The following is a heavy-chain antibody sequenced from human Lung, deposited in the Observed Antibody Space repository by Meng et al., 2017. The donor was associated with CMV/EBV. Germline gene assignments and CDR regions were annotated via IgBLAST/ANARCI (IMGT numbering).Heavy chain of an antibody. J-gene: IGHJ4*02. CDR2: VHYGVTT. CDR3: ARDLVGHGSSATCYPGVGFDL. CDR1: GGPVNSGSYY. D-gene: IGHD2-2*01. V-gene: IGHV4-61*01. Sequence: SETLSLXXSVSGGPVNSGSYYWSWIRQPPGKGLEWIGYVHYGVTTSYTPSVKNRVIISPVTSTSQFSLRLTSVPAADTAVYVCARDLVGHGSSATCYPGVGFDLWGQGXPVTVSS.